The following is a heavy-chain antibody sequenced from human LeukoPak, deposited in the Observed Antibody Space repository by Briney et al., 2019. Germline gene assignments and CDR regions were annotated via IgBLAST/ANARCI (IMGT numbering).Heavy chain of an antibody. CDR2: ISAYNGNT. CDR1: GYTFTSYG. V-gene: IGHV1-18*01. CDR3: ARNDADIVVVVAATPDYYYGMDV. D-gene: IGHD2-15*01. J-gene: IGHJ6*02. Sequence: ASVKVSCKASGYTFTSYGISWVRQAPGQGLEWMGWISAYNGNTNHAQKLQGRVTMTTDTSTSTAYMELRSLRSDDTAVYYCARNDADIVVVVAATPDYYYGMDVWGQGTTVTVSS.